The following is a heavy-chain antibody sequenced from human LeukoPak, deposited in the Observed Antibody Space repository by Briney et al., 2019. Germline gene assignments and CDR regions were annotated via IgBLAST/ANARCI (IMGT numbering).Heavy chain of an antibody. CDR1: GYSFTSYW. D-gene: IGHD2-2*01. Sequence: GESLKIPCKGSGYSFTSYWIGWVGQLPGKGLEGMGIIYPGDSDTRYSPSFQGQVTISADKSISTAYLQWSSLKASDTAMYYCARQKMACSSTSCYAAWFDPWGQGTLVTVSS. V-gene: IGHV5-51*01. J-gene: IGHJ5*02. CDR3: ARQKMACSSTSCYAAWFDP. CDR2: IYPGDSDT.